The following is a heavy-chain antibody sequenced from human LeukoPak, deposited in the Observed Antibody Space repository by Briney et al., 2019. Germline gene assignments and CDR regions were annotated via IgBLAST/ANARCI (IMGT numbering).Heavy chain of an antibody. CDR3: AHRFVHGDFDY. V-gene: IGHV2-5*02. D-gene: IGHD4-17*01. CDR1: GFSLSTSGVG. J-gene: IGHJ4*02. Sequence: ASGPTLVNPTQTLTLTCTFSGFSLSTSGVGVGWIRQPPGKALEWLALIYWDDDKYYSPSLKSRLTISKGTSKNQVVLTMTSMDPVDTATYYCAHRFVHGDFDYWGQGTLVTVSS. CDR2: IYWDDDK.